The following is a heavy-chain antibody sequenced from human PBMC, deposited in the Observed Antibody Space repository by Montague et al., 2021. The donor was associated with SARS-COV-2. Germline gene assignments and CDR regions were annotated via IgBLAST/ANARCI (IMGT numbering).Heavy chain of an antibody. CDR2: IYYSGST. CDR3: ARKASRGITIFGVVTASYYFDY. J-gene: IGHJ4*02. V-gene: IGHV4-39*01. CDR1: DDSISSGSYF. Sequence: SETLSLTCIVSDDSISSGSYFWGWIRQPPGKGLEWIGSIYYSGSTYYXPSLKSRVTISVDTSKNQFSLKLSSVTAADTAVYYCARKASRGITIFGVVTASYYFDYWGQGTLVTVSS. D-gene: IGHD3-3*01.